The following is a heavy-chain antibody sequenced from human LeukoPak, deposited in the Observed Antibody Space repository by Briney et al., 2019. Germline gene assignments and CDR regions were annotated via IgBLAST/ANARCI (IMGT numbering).Heavy chain of an antibody. CDR3: GSRRTAMFGVIKGPIDY. D-gene: IGHD3-3*01. V-gene: IGHV4-34*01. J-gene: IGHJ4*02. CDR1: GGSFSDYY. CDR2: INHSGSP. Sequence: SETLSLTCAVYGGSFSDYYWTWIRQPPGKGLEWIGEINHSGSPNINPSLKSRVSISFDTSKNQFSLKLTSVTAADTAVYYCGSRRTAMFGVIKGPIDYWGQGTLVTVSS.